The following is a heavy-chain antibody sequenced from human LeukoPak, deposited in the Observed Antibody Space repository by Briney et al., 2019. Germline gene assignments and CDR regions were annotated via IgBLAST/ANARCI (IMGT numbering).Heavy chain of an antibody. Sequence: SETLSLTCSVSGGSIRGYYWSWIRQPPGKGLEWIGYISDSGTTNYNPSLKSRVTISVDTSKNRFSLKLSSVTAADTAVYYCARYCSSTSCSGPYHFDYWGQGALVTVSS. CDR1: GGSIRGYY. J-gene: IGHJ4*02. V-gene: IGHV4-59*01. D-gene: IGHD2-2*01. CDR3: ARYCSSTSCSGPYHFDY. CDR2: ISDSGTT.